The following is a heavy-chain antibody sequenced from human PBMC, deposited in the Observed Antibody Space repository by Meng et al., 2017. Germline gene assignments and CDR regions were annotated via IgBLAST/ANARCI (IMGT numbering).Heavy chain of an antibody. V-gene: IGHV4-34*01. J-gene: IGHJ4*02. CDR3: ARDGVGATEGYFDY. CDR2: INHSGST. Sequence: QVQLRQSGPGLLKPSETLSLTCAVYGGSFSGYYWSWIRQPPGKGLEWIGEINHSGSTNYNPSLKSRVTISVDTSKNQFSLKLSSVTAADTAVYYCARDGVGATEGYFDYWGQGTLVTVSS. D-gene: IGHD1-26*01. CDR1: GGSFSGYY.